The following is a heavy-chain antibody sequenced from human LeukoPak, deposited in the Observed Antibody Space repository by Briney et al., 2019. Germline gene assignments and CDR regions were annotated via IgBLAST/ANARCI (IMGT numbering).Heavy chain of an antibody. CDR3: AKAAAGSLAAPGGNYFDY. V-gene: IGHV3-9*01. CDR2: ISWNSGSI. J-gene: IGHJ4*02. CDR1: GFTFDDYA. Sequence: PGGSLRLSCAASGFTFDDYAMHWVRQAPGKGLEWVSGISWNSGSIGYADSVKGRFTISRDNAKNSLYLQMNSLRAEDTALYYCAKAAAGSLAAPGGNYFDYWGQGTLVTVSS. D-gene: IGHD6-13*01.